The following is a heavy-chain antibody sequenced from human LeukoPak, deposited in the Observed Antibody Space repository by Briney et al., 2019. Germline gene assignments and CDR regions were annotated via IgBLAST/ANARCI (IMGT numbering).Heavy chain of an antibody. D-gene: IGHD5-24*01. CDR3: AKSMAAYYYYGMDV. J-gene: IGHJ6*02. Sequence: GGSPRLSCAASGFTFSSYAMNWVRQAPGKGLEWGSSISGSGGSTYRADSVKGRFTISRDNSKNTLYLQMNSLRAEDTAVYYCAKSMAAYYYYGMDVWGQGTTVTVSS. CDR2: ISGSGGST. CDR1: GFTFSSYA. V-gene: IGHV3-23*01.